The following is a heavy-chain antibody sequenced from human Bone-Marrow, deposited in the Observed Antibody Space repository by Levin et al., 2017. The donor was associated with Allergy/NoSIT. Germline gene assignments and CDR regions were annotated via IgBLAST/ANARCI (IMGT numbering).Heavy chain of an antibody. CDR3: ARGSTGYCSSTSCYRRDYFDY. J-gene: IGHJ4*02. CDR1: GFTFSSYS. D-gene: IGHD2-2*02. V-gene: IGHV3-48*01. Sequence: ASVKVSCAASGFTFSSYSMNWVRQAPGKGLEWVSYISSSSSTIYYADSVKGRFTISRDNAKNSLYLQMNSLRAEDTAVYYCARGSTGYCSSTSCYRRDYFDYWGQGTLVTVSS. CDR2: ISSSSSTI.